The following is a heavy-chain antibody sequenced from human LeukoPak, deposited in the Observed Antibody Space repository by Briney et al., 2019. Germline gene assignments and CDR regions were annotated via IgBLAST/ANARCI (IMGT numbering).Heavy chain of an antibody. D-gene: IGHD3-3*01. J-gene: IGHJ6*03. CDR3: ARAPQRAVWSVLSYMDV. V-gene: IGHV4-30-4*08. CDR1: GGSISSGDYY. Sequence: PSETLSLTCTVSGGSISSGDYYWSWIRQPPGKGLEWIGYIYYSGSTYYNPSLKSRVTISVDTSKNQFSLKLSSVTAADTAVYYCARAPQRAVWSVLSYMDVWGKGTTVTVSS. CDR2: IYYSGST.